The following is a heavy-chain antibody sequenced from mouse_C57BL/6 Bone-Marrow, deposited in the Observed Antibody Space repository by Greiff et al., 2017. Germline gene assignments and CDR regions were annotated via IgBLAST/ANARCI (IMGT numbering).Heavy chain of an antibody. D-gene: IGHD2-4*01. V-gene: IGHV1-64*01. CDR3: ARHDYDGAWFAY. CDR2: IHPNSGST. Sequence: VQLQQPGAELVKPGASVKLSCKASGYTFTSYWMHWVKQRPGQGLEWIGMIHPNSGSTNYNEKFKSKATLTVDKSSSTAYMQLSSLTSEDSAVYDCARHDYDGAWFAYWGQGTLVTVSA. CDR1: GYTFTSYW. J-gene: IGHJ3*01.